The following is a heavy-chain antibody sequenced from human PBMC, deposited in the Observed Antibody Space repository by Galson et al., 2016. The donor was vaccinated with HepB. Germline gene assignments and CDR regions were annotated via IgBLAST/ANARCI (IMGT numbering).Heavy chain of an antibody. D-gene: IGHD1-26*01. CDR1: GFTVGSSY. Sequence: SLRLSCAVSGFTVGSSYMAWVRRAPGKGLEWVAVMYSGGDSYYAESVQGRFTISRDISKNTVFFEMNRLRVEDTAMYYCARDSLGADYFDSWGQGTLVTVS. J-gene: IGHJ4*02. CDR2: MYSGGDS. CDR3: ARDSLGADYFDS. V-gene: IGHV3-66*01.